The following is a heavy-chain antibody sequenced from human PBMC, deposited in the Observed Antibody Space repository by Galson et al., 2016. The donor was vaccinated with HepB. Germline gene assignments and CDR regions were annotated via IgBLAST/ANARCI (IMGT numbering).Heavy chain of an antibody. D-gene: IGHD3-16*02. V-gene: IGHV3-53*01. CDR2: IYSGGST. J-gene: IGHJ4*02. Sequence: SLRLSCAVSGFAVRSNFMAWVRQAPGKGLEWVSLIYSGGSTYYADSVGGRFTISRDISKNTLFLEMLNLRAEEPAVYYCARVQTFYDYTWGTSRPRYFDYWGQGTLVTVSS. CDR3: ARVQTFYDYTWGTSRPRYFDY. CDR1: GFAVRSNF.